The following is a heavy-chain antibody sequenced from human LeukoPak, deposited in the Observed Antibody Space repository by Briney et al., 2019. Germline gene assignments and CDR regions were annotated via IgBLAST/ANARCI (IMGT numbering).Heavy chain of an antibody. J-gene: IGHJ4*02. Sequence: GGSLRLSCAASGFTFSSYSMNWARQAPGKGLGWVSSISSSSSYIYYADSVKGRFTISRDNAKNSLYLQMNSLRAEDTAVYYCARDPYSGGGFDYWGQGTLVTVSS. V-gene: IGHV3-21*01. CDR1: GFTFSSYS. D-gene: IGHD3-16*01. CDR2: ISSSSSYI. CDR3: ARDPYSGGGFDY.